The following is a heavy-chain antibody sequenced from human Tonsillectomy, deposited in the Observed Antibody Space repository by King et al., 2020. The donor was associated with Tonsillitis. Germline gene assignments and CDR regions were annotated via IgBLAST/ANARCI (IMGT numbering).Heavy chain of an antibody. Sequence: EVQLVESGAEVKKPGESLKISCKGSGYTFPSYWIGWVRQEPGKGLEWVGSIYPADSDARYSPSFQGQVTISADKSINTAYLQWSSLEASDTAIYYCARERVDKWLVLDYWGQGSLVTVSS. CDR1: GYTFPSYW. CDR3: ARERVDKWLVLDY. V-gene: IGHV5-51*03. J-gene: IGHJ4*02. D-gene: IGHD6-19*01. CDR2: IYPADSDA.